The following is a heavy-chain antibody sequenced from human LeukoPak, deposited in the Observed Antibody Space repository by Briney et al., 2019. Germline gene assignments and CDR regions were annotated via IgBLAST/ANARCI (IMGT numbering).Heavy chain of an antibody. CDR2: ISSTAYTI. CDR1: GFTFSSYE. CDR3: ARVDYDRSGEDANAEYFQH. J-gene: IGHJ1*01. V-gene: IGHV3-48*03. D-gene: IGHD3-22*01. Sequence: GGSLRLSCAAPGFTFSSYEMNWVRQAPGKGLEWVSYISSTAYTIFYADSVKGRFTISRDNAKNSLYLQMNSLRAEDTAIYYCARVDYDRSGEDANAEYFQHWGQGTLVTVSS.